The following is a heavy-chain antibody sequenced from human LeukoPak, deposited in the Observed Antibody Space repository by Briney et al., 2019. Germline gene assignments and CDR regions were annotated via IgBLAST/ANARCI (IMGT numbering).Heavy chain of an antibody. CDR1: GGSISSYY. V-gene: IGHV4-59*01. Sequence: SETLSLTCTVSGGSISSYYWSWIRQPPGKGLEWIGYIYYSGSTNYNPSLKSRVTISVDMSKNQFSLKLTSVTAADKAVYYCARDDSNYYDSSGFDYWGQGTLVTVSS. CDR2: IYYSGST. D-gene: IGHD3-22*01. J-gene: IGHJ4*02. CDR3: ARDDSNYYDSSGFDY.